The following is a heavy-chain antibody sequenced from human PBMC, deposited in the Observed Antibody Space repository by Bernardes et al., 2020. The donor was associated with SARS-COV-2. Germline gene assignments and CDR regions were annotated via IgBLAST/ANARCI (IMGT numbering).Heavy chain of an antibody. J-gene: IGHJ4*02. D-gene: IGHD1-20*01. V-gene: IGHV3-30*02. Sequence: GGSLRLSCAASGFTFSSYGMHWVRQAPGKGLEWVAFIHYVGSNTYYADSVKGRFTISRDNSKNTLYLQMNSLRTEDTAVYYCAKELNWNHFDYWGQGSLVTVSS. CDR2: IHYVGSNT. CDR3: AKELNWNHFDY. CDR1: GFTFSSYG.